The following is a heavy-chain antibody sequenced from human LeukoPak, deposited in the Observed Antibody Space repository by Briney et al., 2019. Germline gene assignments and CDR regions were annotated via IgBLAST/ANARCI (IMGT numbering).Heavy chain of an antibody. CDR2: ISYDGSNK. J-gene: IGHJ6*02. D-gene: IGHD1-26*01. V-gene: IGHV3-30*18. CDR3: AKDLGGPWNGMDV. Sequence: PGGSLRLSCAASGFTLSSYGMHWVRQAPGKGLEWVAVISYDGSNKYYADSVKGRFTISRDNSKNTLYLQMNSLRAEDTAVYYCAKDLGGPWNGMDVWGQGTTVTVSS. CDR1: GFTLSSYG.